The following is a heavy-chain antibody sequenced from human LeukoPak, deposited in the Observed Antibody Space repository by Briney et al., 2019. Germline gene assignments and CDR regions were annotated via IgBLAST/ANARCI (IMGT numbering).Heavy chain of an antibody. CDR1: GFPFSDYG. J-gene: IGHJ6*03. CDR2: ISHDGNNK. V-gene: IGHV3-30*03. D-gene: IGHD2-2*01. Sequence: GRSLRLSCAASGFPFSDYGMYWVRQAPGKGLEWLAVISHDGNNKYYADSVKGRITISRDNSMNTLYLQMNSLRAEDTAVYYCASSPYCSSTSCFPLADYYYYMDVWGKGTTVTVSS. CDR3: ASSPYCSSTSCFPLADYYYYMDV.